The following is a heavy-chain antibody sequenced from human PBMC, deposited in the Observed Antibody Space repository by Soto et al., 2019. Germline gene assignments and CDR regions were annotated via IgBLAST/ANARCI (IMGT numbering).Heavy chain of an antibody. CDR1: GYTLTRYY. J-gene: IGHJ4*02. D-gene: IGHD3-22*01. V-gene: IGHV1-3*05. CDR2: INAGNGNT. CDR3: AILGTYYFDNSDNYFDF. Sequence: QVQLVQSGAEEMKPGASVKVSCKASGYTLTRYYIPWVRQAPGQRLEWMGWINAGNGNTKFSQKFQGTGTMTRDTAASTGYMELRGLRAEDTAVYYCAILGTYYFDNSDNYFDFWGQGTLVTVSS.